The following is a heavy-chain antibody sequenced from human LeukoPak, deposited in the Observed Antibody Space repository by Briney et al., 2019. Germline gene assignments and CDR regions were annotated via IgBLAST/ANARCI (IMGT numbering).Heavy chain of an antibody. V-gene: IGHV4-30-2*01. CDR1: GGSISSGGYS. Sequence: PSQTLSLTCAVSGGSISSGGYSWSWIRQPPGKGLEWIGYIYHSGSTYYNPSLKSRVTISVDRSKNQFSLKLSSVTAADTAVYYCVSRVYRGSGSYYNRNYYYGMDVWGQGTTVTVSS. CDR2: IYHSGST. D-gene: IGHD3-10*01. CDR3: VSRVYRGSGSYYNRNYYYGMDV. J-gene: IGHJ6*02.